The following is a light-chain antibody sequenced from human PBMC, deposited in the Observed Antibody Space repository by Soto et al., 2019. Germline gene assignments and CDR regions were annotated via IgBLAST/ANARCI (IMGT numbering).Light chain of an antibody. J-gene: IGLJ1*01. CDR2: EAS. CDR3: SLYTSENTYV. Sequence: SALTQPPSVCGSPGQSVTISCTGTSTDFVSYNRVSWYQQPPGTAPKLIIYEASNRPSGVPDRFSGSKSGNTASLTISGLQAADEADYYCSLYTSENTYVFGTGTKVTVL. CDR1: STDFVSYNR. V-gene: IGLV2-18*01.